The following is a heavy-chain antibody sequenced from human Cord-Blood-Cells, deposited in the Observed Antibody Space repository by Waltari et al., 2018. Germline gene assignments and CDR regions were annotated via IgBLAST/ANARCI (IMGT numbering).Heavy chain of an antibody. D-gene: IGHD3-3*01. CDR1: GCSISSGGYS. J-gene: IGHJ3*02. V-gene: IGHV4-30-2*01. CDR2: IYHSGST. Sequence: QLQLQESGSGLVKPSQTLSLPCAVSGCSISSGGYSWSWIRQPPGKGLEWIGYIYHSGSTYYNPSLKSRVTISVDRSKNQFSLKLSSVTAADTAVYYCARVVTIFGVVNSDAFDIWGQGTMVTVSS. CDR3: ARVVTIFGVVNSDAFDI.